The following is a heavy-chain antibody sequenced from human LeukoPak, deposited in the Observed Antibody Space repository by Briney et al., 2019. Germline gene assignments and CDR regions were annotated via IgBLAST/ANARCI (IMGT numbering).Heavy chain of an antibody. V-gene: IGHV4-59*01. J-gene: IGHJ4*02. CDR2: IYYSGST. CDR1: GGSISSYY. Sequence: PSETLSLTCTVSGGSISSYYWSWIRQPPGKGLEWIGYIYYSGSTNYNPSLKSRVTISVDTSKNQFSLKLSSVTAADTAVYYCARTASSGWYGVDYWGQGTLVTVSS. D-gene: IGHD6-19*01. CDR3: ARTASSGWYGVDY.